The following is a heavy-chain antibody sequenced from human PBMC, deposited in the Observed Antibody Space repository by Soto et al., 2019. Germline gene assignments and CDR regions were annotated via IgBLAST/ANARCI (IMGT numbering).Heavy chain of an antibody. Sequence: QVQLVQSGAEVTKPGSSVKVSCKASGGTFSSYAISWVRQAPGQGLEWPGGIIPIFGTANYAQKFQGRVTITADESTSTAYMELSSLRSEDTAVYYCAGPAYLAHMTYYYGMDVWGQGTTVTVSS. CDR3: AGPAYLAHMTYYYGMDV. CDR1: GGTFSSYA. D-gene: IGHD3-16*01. J-gene: IGHJ6*02. CDR2: IIPIFGTA. V-gene: IGHV1-69*01.